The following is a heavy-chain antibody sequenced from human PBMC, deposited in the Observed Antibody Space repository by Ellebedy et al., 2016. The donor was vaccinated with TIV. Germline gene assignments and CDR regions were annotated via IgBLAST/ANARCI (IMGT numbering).Heavy chain of an antibody. D-gene: IGHD6-19*01. Sequence: GGSLRLSXAASGFYFGDYWMSWVRQPPGKGLEWVANIDQDGSEENYVDSVKGRFIISRDNAKKSLYLQMSSLRPEDAAVYYCAGGAGWLIEHWGLGTLVTVSS. V-gene: IGHV3-7*03. CDR3: AGGAGWLIEH. J-gene: IGHJ1*01. CDR1: GFYFGDYW. CDR2: IDQDGSEE.